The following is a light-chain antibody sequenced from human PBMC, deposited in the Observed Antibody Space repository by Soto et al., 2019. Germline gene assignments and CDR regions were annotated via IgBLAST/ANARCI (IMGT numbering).Light chain of an antibody. J-gene: IGKJ1*01. Sequence: EIVMTQSPATVSVSPGERATLYCRASQSVSSSLAWYQQKPGQAPRLLIYGASSRATGIPDRFSGSGSGTDFTLTISRLEPEDFAVYYCQQYRTFGQGTKVDI. CDR1: QSVSSS. V-gene: IGKV3-20*01. CDR3: QQYRT. CDR2: GAS.